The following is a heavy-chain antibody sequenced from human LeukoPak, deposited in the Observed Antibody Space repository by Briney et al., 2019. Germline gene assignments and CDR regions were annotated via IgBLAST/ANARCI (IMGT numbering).Heavy chain of an antibody. CDR1: GYTFTSYY. Sequence: ASVKVSCKASGYTFTSYYMHWVRQAPGQGLEWMGIINPSGGSTSYAQKFQGRVTMTRDTSTSTVYMELSSLTSEDTAVYYCSRGGPVAGTHKYFQHWGQGTLVTVSS. J-gene: IGHJ1*01. CDR3: SRGGPVAGTHKYFQH. CDR2: INPSGGST. D-gene: IGHD6-19*01. V-gene: IGHV1-46*01.